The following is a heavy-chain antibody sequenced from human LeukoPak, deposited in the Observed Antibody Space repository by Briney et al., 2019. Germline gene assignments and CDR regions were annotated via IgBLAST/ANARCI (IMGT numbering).Heavy chain of an antibody. CDR2: IYYSGST. Sequence: SETLSLTCTVPGGSISSYYGSWIRQPPGKGLEWIGYIYYSGSTNYNPSLKSRVTISVDTSKNQFSLKLSSVTAADTAVYYCARHPRSGWYIQPIDYWGQGTLVTVSS. CDR1: GGSISSYY. D-gene: IGHD6-19*01. V-gene: IGHV4-59*08. J-gene: IGHJ4*02. CDR3: ARHPRSGWYIQPIDY.